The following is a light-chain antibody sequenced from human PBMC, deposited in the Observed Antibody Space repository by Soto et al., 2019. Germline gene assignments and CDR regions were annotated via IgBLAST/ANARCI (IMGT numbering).Light chain of an antibody. CDR1: QSVSSNY. Sequence: EIVLTQSPGTLSLSPGERATLSCRASQSVSSNYLAWYQQKPGLAPRLLIYGASSRATGIPDRFSGSGSGKDFTLNISRLEPEYFAVYYCQHYGSSPPVTFGQGTKLEIK. V-gene: IGKV3-20*01. CDR3: QHYGSSPPVT. CDR2: GAS. J-gene: IGKJ2*01.